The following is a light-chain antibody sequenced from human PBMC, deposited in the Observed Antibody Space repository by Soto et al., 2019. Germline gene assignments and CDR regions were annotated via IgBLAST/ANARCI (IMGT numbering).Light chain of an antibody. CDR3: QQCYSTPIT. CDR1: QSISTY. CDR2: TAS. V-gene: IGKV1-39*01. Sequence: IHMTMSHSSLSASVGDRVTITCRASQSISTYLNWYQQTPGEAPKLLIYTASSLQCGVPSRFSGSRSGTDFTLTISSLQPEDVATYYCQQCYSTPITFGQGTRLDIK. J-gene: IGKJ5*01.